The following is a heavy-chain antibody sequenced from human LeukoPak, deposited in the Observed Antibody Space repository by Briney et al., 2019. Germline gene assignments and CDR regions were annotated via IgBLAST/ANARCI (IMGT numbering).Heavy chain of an antibody. D-gene: IGHD2-21*01. CDR1: GVSSSSSY. Sequence: PSETLSLACTVSGVSSSSSYWSWIRQPPGKGLEWIGYIFYTGDSNHNPSFKSRVSISLDTSKDQISLKLSSVTAADTAVYYCARHRFASPLDSWGQGTLVTVSS. J-gene: IGHJ4*02. V-gene: IGHV4-59*08. CDR2: IFYTGDS. CDR3: ARHRFASPLDS.